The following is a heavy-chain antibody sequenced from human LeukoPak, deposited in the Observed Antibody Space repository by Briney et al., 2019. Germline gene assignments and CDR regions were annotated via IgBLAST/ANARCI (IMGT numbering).Heavy chain of an antibody. J-gene: IGHJ4*02. V-gene: IGHV3-64D*06. Sequence: GGSLRLSCSASGFTFSSYTMHWVRQAPGKGLEYVSAISSNGGSTYCADSVKGRFTISRDNSKNTLYIQMGSLRTEDTAVYYCVKVSVTGTSVDYWGQGTLVTVSS. D-gene: IGHD6-19*01. CDR1: GFTFSSYT. CDR2: ISSNGGST. CDR3: VKVSVTGTSVDY.